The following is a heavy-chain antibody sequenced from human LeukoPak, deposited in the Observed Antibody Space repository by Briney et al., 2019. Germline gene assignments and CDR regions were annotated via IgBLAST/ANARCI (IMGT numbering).Heavy chain of an antibody. Sequence: GESLKISCKGSGYSFTSYWIGWVRQMPGKGLEWMGIIYPGDSDTRYSPSFQGQVTISADKSISTAYLQWSSLKASDTAMYYCASLVSYDSIGYYFDYWGQGTLVTVSS. CDR2: IYPGDSDT. V-gene: IGHV5-51*01. D-gene: IGHD5-12*01. CDR3: ASLVSYDSIGYYFDY. CDR1: GYSFTSYW. J-gene: IGHJ4*02.